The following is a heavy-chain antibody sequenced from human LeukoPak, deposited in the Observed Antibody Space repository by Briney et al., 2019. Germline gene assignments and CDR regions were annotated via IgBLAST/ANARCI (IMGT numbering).Heavy chain of an antibody. CDR1: GFTFSSYS. Sequence: GGSLRLSCAASGFTFSSYSMNWVRQAPGKGLEWVSSISSSSSYIYYADSVKGRFTISRDNAKNSLYLQMNSLRAEDTAVYYCARGFYDLWSGSQPFDYWGQGTLVTVSS. CDR3: ARGFYDLWSGSQPFDY. CDR2: ISSSSSYI. J-gene: IGHJ4*02. D-gene: IGHD3-3*01. V-gene: IGHV3-21*01.